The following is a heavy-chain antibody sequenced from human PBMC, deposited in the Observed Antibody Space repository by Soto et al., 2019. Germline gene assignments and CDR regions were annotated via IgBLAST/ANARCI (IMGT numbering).Heavy chain of an antibody. CDR1: GGTFSSYA. J-gene: IGHJ6*02. CDR2: IILIFGTA. V-gene: IGHV1-69*13. D-gene: IGHD2-2*01. Sequence: GASVKVSCKASGGTFSSYAISWVRQAPGQGLEWMEGIILIFGTANYAQKFQGRVTITADESTSTAYMELSSLRSEDTAVYYCARDIRYCSSTSCYPFYYYGMDVWGQGTTVTVSS. CDR3: ARDIRYCSSTSCYPFYYYGMDV.